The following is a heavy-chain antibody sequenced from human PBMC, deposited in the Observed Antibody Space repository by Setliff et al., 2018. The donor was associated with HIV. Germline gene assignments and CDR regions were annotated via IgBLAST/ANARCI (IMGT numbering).Heavy chain of an antibody. J-gene: IGHJ5*02. CDR2: INAGNGKT. Sequence: GASVKVSCKASGSTFSSYAFHWVRQAPGQRLEWMGWINAGNGKTKYSQKFQSRVTITRDTSASTAYMELSSLRSADTAVYYCARGQGTYYYDSSGYSSWGQGTLVTVSS. CDR3: ARGQGTYYYDSSGYSS. D-gene: IGHD3-22*01. V-gene: IGHV1-3*01. CDR1: GSTFSSYA.